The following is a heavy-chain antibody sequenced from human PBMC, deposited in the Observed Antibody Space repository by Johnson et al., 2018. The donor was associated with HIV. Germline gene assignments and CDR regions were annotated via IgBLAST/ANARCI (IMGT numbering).Heavy chain of an antibody. V-gene: IGHV3-66*01. J-gene: IGHJ3*02. CDR2: IYKGCSV. D-gene: IGHD3-16*01. CDR1: GFNVSSNY. Sequence: VQLVESGGGLVQPGGSLRLSCVVSGFNVSSNYMSWVRQAPGKGLEWVSVIYKGCSVYYVDSVKGRFIISRDNSKNTVFLHMNSLRAEDTAVYYCAREWGEGAFDIWGQGTMVTVSS. CDR3: AREWGEGAFDI.